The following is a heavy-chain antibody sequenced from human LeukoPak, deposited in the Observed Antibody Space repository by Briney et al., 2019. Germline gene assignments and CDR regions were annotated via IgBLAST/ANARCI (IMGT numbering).Heavy chain of an antibody. J-gene: IGHJ4*02. CDR3: ARVGDSSGYYLGAFDY. CDR1: GGSFSGYY. D-gene: IGHD3-22*01. V-gene: IGHV4-34*01. Sequence: HSETLSLTCAVYGGSFSGYYWSWIRQPPGKGLEWIGDINHSGSTNYNPSLKSRVTISLDTSKNQFSLKLSPVTAADTAVYYCARVGDSSGYYLGAFDYWGQGTLVTVSS. CDR2: INHSGST.